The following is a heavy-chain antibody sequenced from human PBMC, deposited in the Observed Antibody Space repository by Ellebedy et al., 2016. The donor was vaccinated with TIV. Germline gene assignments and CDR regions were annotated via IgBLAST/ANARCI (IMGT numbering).Heavy chain of an antibody. CDR3: ASAREMRQQLATFDP. D-gene: IGHD6-13*01. CDR2: INNSGSP. J-gene: IGHJ5*02. V-gene: IGHV4-34*01. Sequence: MPSETLSLTCTVSGGSISSYYWSWIRQPPGKGLEWIGEINNSGSPNYNRSRKSRVTISVDTSKNQFSLKLSSVTDAATAVYYCASAREMRQQLATFDPWGQGTLVTVSS. CDR1: GGSISSYY.